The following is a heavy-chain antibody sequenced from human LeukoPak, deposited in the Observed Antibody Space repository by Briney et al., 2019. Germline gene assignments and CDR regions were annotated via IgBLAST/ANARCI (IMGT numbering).Heavy chain of an antibody. CDR1: GYTFTGYY. D-gene: IGHD6-13*01. V-gene: IGHV1-2*02. CDR3: ARVPYSSSWYDAFDI. Sequence: GASVKVSCKASGYTFTGYYMHCVRQAPGQGLEWMGWINPNSGGTNYPQKFQGRVTMTRDTSISIAYMELSRLRSDDTAVYYCARVPYSSSWYDAFDIWGQGTMVTVSS. J-gene: IGHJ3*02. CDR2: INPNSGGT.